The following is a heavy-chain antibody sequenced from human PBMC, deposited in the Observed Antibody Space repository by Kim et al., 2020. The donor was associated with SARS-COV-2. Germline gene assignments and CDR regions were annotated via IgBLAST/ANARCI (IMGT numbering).Heavy chain of an antibody. V-gene: IGHV3-64D*06. CDR1: GFTFSSYA. D-gene: IGHD6-19*01. Sequence: GGSLRLSCSASGFTFSSYAMHWVRQAPGKGLEYVSAISSNGGGTYYADSVKGRFTISRDNSKNTLYLHMSSLRAEDTAVYYCVAFDSSGWLAVDYWGQGTLVTVSS. CDR2: ISSNGGGT. CDR3: VAFDSSGWLAVDY. J-gene: IGHJ4*02.